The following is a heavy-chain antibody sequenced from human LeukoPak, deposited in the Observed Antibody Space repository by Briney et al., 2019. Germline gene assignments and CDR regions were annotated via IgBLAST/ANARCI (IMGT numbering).Heavy chain of an antibody. CDR1: GYTFAGYY. CDR3: ARGKRGYDFWSGNPRWFDP. CDR2: INPNSGGT. J-gene: IGHJ5*02. Sequence: GASVKVSCKASGYTFAGYYMHWVRQAPGQGLEWKGWINPNSGGTNYAQKFQGRVTMTRDTSISTAYMELSRLRSDDTAVYYCARGKRGYDFWSGNPRWFDPWGQGTLVTVSS. D-gene: IGHD3-3*01. V-gene: IGHV1-2*02.